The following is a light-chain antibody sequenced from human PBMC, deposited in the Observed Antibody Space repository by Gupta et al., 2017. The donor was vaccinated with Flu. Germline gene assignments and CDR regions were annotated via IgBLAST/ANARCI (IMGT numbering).Light chain of an antibody. CDR1: QSLVYSDGNTY. CDR3: MQGSRWPWA. Sequence: ISCRSSQSLVYSDGNTYLHWFQQRPGQSPRRLIYQVSHRESGVPDRFSGGGSGTDFILKISRVEAEDVGVYYCMQGSRWPWAFGQETKVEIK. V-gene: IGKV2-30*01. CDR2: QVS. J-gene: IGKJ1*01.